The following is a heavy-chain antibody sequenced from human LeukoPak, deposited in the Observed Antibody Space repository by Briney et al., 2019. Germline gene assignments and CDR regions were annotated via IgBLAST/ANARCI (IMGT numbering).Heavy chain of an antibody. V-gene: IGHV3-74*01. Sequence: GGSLRLSCAASGFTFSNYWMHWVRQAPGKGLVWVSRMNSDGSITTYADSVKGRFTISRDNSKNTLYLQMNSLRAEDTAVYYCAKDSSYYYDSSGSSWFDPWGQGTLVTVSS. CDR3: AKDSSYYYDSSGSSWFDP. J-gene: IGHJ5*02. CDR2: MNSDGSIT. CDR1: GFTFSNYW. D-gene: IGHD3-22*01.